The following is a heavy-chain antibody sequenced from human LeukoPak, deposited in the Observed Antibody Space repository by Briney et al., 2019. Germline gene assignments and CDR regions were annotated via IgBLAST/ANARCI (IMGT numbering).Heavy chain of an antibody. CDR3: ARGLRYYGSGSYFEPMRAFDY. CDR2: IYSGGST. Sequence: GGSLRLSCAASGFTVSSNYMSWVRQAPGKGLEWVSVIYSGGSTYYADSVKGRFTISRDNSKNTLYLQMNSLRAEDTAVYYCARGLRYYGSGSYFEPMRAFDYWGQGTLVTVSS. D-gene: IGHD3-10*01. J-gene: IGHJ4*02. V-gene: IGHV3-53*01. CDR1: GFTVSSNY.